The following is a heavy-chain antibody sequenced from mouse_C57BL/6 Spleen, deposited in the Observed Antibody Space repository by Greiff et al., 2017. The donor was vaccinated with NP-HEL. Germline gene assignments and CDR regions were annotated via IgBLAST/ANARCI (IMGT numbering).Heavy chain of an antibody. Sequence: QVQLQQPGAELVKPGASVKLSCKASGYNFTSYWMQWVKQRPGQGLEWIGEIDPSDSYTNYNQKFKGKATLTVDTSSSTAYMQLSSLTSEDSAVYYCASGDGGTGYFDYWGQGTTLTVAS. CDR3: ASGDGGTGYFDY. CDR2: IDPSDSYT. CDR1: GYNFTSYW. V-gene: IGHV1-50*01. J-gene: IGHJ2*01. D-gene: IGHD4-1*01.